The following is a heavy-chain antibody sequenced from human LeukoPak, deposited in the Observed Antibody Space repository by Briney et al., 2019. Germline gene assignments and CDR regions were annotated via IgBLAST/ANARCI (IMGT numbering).Heavy chain of an antibody. CDR1: GASITSRF. Sequence: SETLSLTCPVSGASITSRFWTWVRQPPGKGLEWIGYVSSTTSPTYNPSLESRVTMSLDTSKSQFSLRLASMTAADTAIYCCASDFTQGGGLLEDWGPGTLVVVSS. CDR2: VSSTTSP. V-gene: IGHV4-59*11. D-gene: IGHD3-3*01. J-gene: IGHJ4*02. CDR3: ASDFTQGGGLLED.